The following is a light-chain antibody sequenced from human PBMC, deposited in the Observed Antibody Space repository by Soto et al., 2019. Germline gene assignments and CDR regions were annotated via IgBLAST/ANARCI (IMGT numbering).Light chain of an antibody. CDR2: LVS. V-gene: IGKV1-12*01. Sequence: DIQMTQSPSSVSASVGDRVTITCRASQNINSWLAWYQQKPGRAPKLLIYLVSSLQSGVPLRFSGSGSGTEFTLTISSLHPEDFATYYCQQSHSFSVTFGGGTKVEIK. J-gene: IGKJ4*01. CDR3: QQSHSFSVT. CDR1: QNINSW.